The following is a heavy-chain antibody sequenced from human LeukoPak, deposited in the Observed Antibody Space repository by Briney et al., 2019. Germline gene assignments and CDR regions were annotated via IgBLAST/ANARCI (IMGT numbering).Heavy chain of an antibody. J-gene: IGHJ3*02. D-gene: IGHD3-22*01. Sequence: SVKVSCKASGYTFTGYYMHWVRQAPGQGLEWMGGIIPIFGTANYAQKFQGRVTITADESTSTAYMELSSLRSEDTAVYYCARDLAYYDSSVRNAFDIWGQGTMVTVSS. V-gene: IGHV1-69*13. CDR2: IIPIFGTA. CDR1: GYTFTGYY. CDR3: ARDLAYYDSSVRNAFDI.